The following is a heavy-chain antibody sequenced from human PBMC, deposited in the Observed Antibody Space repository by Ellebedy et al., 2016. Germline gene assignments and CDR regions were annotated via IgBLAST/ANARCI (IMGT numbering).Heavy chain of an antibody. V-gene: IGHV4-38-2*02. Sequence: SETLSLTXTVSGYSISSGYYWGWIRQPPGKGLEWIGSIYYSGSTYYNPSLKSRVTISVDTSKNQFSLKLSSVTAADTAVYYCARHNRGYNWNYGLSDYWGQGTLVTVSS. CDR3: ARHNRGYNWNYGLSDY. CDR1: GYSISSGYY. CDR2: IYYSGST. D-gene: IGHD1-7*01. J-gene: IGHJ4*02.